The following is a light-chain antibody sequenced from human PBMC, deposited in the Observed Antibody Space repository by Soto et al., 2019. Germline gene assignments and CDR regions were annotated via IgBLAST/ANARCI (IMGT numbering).Light chain of an antibody. J-gene: IGLJ1*01. CDR3: SSYTSSSTLV. Sequence: QSALTQPASVSGSPGQSITISCIGTSSDVGGYNYVSWYQQHPGKAPKLLIFEVSNRPSGVSNRFSGSKSGHTASLTISGLQAEDEADYYCSSYTSSSTLVFGTGTKVTVL. V-gene: IGLV2-14*01. CDR2: EVS. CDR1: SSDVGGYNY.